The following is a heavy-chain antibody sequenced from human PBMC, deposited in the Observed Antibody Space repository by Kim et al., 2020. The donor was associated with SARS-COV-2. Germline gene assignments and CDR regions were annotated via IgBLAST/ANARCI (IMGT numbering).Heavy chain of an antibody. CDR3: TTATLRYNSPLDY. D-gene: IGHD1-20*01. Sequence: GGSLRLSCAASGFTFSNAWMSWVRQAPGKGLEWVGRIKSKTDGGTTDYAAPVKGRFTISRDDSKNTLYLQMNSLKTEDTAVYYCTTATLRYNSPLDYWGQGTLVTVSS. CDR1: GFTFSNAW. V-gene: IGHV3-15*01. CDR2: IKSKTDGGTT. J-gene: IGHJ4*02.